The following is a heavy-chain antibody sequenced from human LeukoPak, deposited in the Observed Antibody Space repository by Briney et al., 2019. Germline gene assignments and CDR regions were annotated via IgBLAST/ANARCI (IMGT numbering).Heavy chain of an antibody. Sequence: ASVKVSCKASGYTFTSYDINWVRQATGQGLEWMGWMTPNSGNTGYAQKFQGRVTMTKNTSISTAYMELSSLRSEDTAVYYCARGRILRYFDWSSYYYYYGMDAWGQGTTVTVSS. V-gene: IGHV1-8*01. CDR2: MTPNSGNT. J-gene: IGHJ6*02. D-gene: IGHD3-9*01. CDR1: GYTFTSYD. CDR3: ARGRILRYFDWSSYYYYYGMDA.